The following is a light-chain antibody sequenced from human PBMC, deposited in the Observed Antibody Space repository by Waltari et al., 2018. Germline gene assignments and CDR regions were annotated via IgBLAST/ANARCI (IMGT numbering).Light chain of an antibody. CDR3: CSRGSSGSSVV. Sequence: SSELTQDPAVSVALGQTVRNTCHGDSLSDHSGRWYQQKPGQSPVLVIYGKYNRPSGIPDRFSGSGSGNTASLTIAGAQAEDEADYYCCSRGSSGSSVVFGPGTKVSVL. V-gene: IGLV3-19*01. CDR2: GKY. CDR1: SLSDHS. J-gene: IGLJ1*01.